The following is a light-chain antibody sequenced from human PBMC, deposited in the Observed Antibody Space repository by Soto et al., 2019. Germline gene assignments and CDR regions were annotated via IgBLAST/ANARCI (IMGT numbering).Light chain of an antibody. J-gene: IGKJ4*01. V-gene: IGKV3-11*01. CDR2: DAS. CDR1: QSISSY. CDR3: QQRSNWGLT. Sequence: EIVLTQSPATLSLSPGERTTLSCRASQSISSYLAWYQQKPGQAPRLLIYDASKRATGIPARFSGSGSGTDFTLTISGLEPEDFAVYYCQQRSNWGLTFGGGTKVDIK.